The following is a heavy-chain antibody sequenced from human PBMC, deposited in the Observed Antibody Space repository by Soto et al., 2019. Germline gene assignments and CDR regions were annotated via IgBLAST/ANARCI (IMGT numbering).Heavy chain of an antibody. CDR2: ISGSGGST. CDR1: GFTFSSYA. V-gene: IGHV3-23*01. CDR3: AKDQAGDYGGNPWDY. D-gene: IGHD4-17*01. Sequence: EVQLLESGGGLVQPGGSLRLSCAASGFTFSSYAMSWVRQAPGKGLEWVSAISGSGGSTYYADSVKGRFTISRDNSKNTLYLQMNSLRADDTAVYYCAKDQAGDYGGNPWDYWGQGTLVTVSS. J-gene: IGHJ4*02.